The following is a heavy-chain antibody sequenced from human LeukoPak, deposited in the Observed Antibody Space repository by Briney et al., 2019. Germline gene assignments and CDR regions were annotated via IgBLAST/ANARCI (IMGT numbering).Heavy chain of an antibody. CDR1: GFTFRSYA. D-gene: IGHD6-6*01. CDR2: ISGRGSLI. Sequence: GGSLRLSCAASGFTFRSYAMGWVRQAPGKGLEWVSYISGRGSLIYYADSVKGRFTISRDNAQNSLYLQMNSLRAEDTAIYYCARAQYNSLYFDYWAREPWSPSPQ. V-gene: IGHV3-48*03. J-gene: IGHJ4*02. CDR3: ARAQYNSLYFDY.